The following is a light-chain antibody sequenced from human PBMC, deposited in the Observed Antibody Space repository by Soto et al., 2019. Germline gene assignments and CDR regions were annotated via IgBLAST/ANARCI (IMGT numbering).Light chain of an antibody. J-gene: IGKJ1*01. CDR2: KAS. V-gene: IGKV1-5*03. Sequence: DIQMTQSPSTLSASVGDRGTITCRASQSISSWLAWYQQKPGKAPKLLIYKASSLGSGVPSRFSGSGSGTEFTLTISSLQPDDFATYYCQQYNSYSRTFGQGTKVDIK. CDR3: QQYNSYSRT. CDR1: QSISSW.